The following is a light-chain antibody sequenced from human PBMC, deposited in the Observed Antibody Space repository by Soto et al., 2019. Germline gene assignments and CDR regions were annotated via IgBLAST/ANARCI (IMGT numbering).Light chain of an antibody. V-gene: IGKV3-15*01. J-gene: IGKJ4*01. CDR2: GAS. CDR3: QQYNKWPLT. CDR1: QSVSSN. Sequence: EIVMTQSPATLSVSPGEGATLSCRASQSVSSNLAWYQQKPGQAPQLLIYGASTSATGIPVRLSGSASGTEFTLNISSLQSEDFAVYYCQQYNKWPLTFGGGTKVEIK.